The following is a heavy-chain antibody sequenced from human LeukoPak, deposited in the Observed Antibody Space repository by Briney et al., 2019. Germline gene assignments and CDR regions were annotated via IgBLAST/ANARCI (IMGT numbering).Heavy chain of an antibody. J-gene: IGHJ6*02. CDR1: GYTFTSYD. V-gene: IGHV1-8*01. D-gene: IGHD1-26*01. CDR2: MNPNSGNT. Sequence: ASVKVSCKASGYTFTSYDINWVRQATGQGLEWMGWMNPNSGNTGYAQKFQGRVTMTRNTSISTAYMELSSLRSEDTAVYYCASAAGSYSKAYYYYGMDVWGQGTTVTVSS. CDR3: ASAAGSYSKAYYYYGMDV.